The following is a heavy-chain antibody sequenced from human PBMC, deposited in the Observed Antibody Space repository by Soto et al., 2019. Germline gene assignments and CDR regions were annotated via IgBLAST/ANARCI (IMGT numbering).Heavy chain of an antibody. D-gene: IGHD3-22*01. CDR2: IYYSGST. V-gene: IGHV4-31*03. J-gene: IGHJ5*02. CDR3: ARELTIKIVGGWFDP. Sequence: SETLSLTCTVSGGSISSGGYYWSWIRQHPGKGLEWIGYIYYSGSTYYNPSLKSRVTISVDTSKNQFSLKLSSVTAADTAVYYCARELTIKIVGGWFDPWGQGTLVTVSS. CDR1: GGSISSGGYY.